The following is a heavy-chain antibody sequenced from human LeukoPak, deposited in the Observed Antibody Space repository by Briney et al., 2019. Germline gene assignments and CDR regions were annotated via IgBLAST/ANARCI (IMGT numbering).Heavy chain of an antibody. D-gene: IGHD3-22*01. CDR3: ARTLLGYYDSGGAIDY. V-gene: IGHV4-39*01. CDR2: IYYSGST. J-gene: IGHJ4*02. CDR1: GGSISSSSYY. Sequence: SETLSLTCTVSGGSISSSSYYWGWIRQPPGKGLEWIGSIYYSGSTYYNPSLKGRVTISVDTSKNQFSLKLSSVTAADTAVYYCARTLLGYYDSGGAIDYWGQGTLVTVSS.